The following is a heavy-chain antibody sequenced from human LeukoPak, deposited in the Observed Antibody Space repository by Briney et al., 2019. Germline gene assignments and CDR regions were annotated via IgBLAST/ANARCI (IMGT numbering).Heavy chain of an antibody. D-gene: IGHD3-16*02. Sequence: SETLSLTCTVSGGSISSYYWSWIRQPPGKGLEWIGYIYYSGSTNYNPSLKSRVTISVDTSKNQFSLKLSSVTAADTAVYYCASSYYDYVWGSYRPHPPRYWGQGTLVTVSS. CDR3: ASSYYDYVWGSYRPHPPRY. V-gene: IGHV4-59*12. J-gene: IGHJ4*02. CDR2: IYYSGST. CDR1: GGSISSYY.